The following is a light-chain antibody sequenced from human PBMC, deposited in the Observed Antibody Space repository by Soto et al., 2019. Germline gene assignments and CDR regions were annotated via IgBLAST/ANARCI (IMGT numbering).Light chain of an antibody. CDR3: QQDGSSPPYT. V-gene: IGKV3-20*01. J-gene: IGKJ2*01. Sequence: EIVLTQSPGILSLSPGERATLSCRASQSVSSSYLAWYQQKPGQAPRLLIYGASNRATGIPDRFSASGSKTNFTLTISRLEPEDFAVDYCQQDGSSPPYTFGQGTKLEIK. CDR2: GAS. CDR1: QSVSSSY.